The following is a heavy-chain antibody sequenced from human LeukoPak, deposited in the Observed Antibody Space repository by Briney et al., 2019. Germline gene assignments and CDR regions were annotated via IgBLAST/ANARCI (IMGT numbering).Heavy chain of an antibody. CDR3: AKDPSSTWFGDYFDY. D-gene: IGHD6-13*01. J-gene: IGHJ4*02. V-gene: IGHV3-48*01. Sequence: GGSLRLSCEASGLTFSSYSMNWVRQAPGEGLEWISYISSLSGTIYYADSVKGRFTVFRDNAKKSLHLQMDSLKAEDTAVYYCAKDPSSTWFGDYFDYWGQGTLVTVSS. CDR1: GLTFSSYS. CDR2: ISSLSGTI.